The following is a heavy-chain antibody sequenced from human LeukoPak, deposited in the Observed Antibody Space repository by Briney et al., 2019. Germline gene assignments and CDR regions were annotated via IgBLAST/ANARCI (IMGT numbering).Heavy chain of an antibody. Sequence: ASVKVSCKASGYTFTSYYMHWVRQAPGQGLEWMGIINPSGGSTSYAQKFQGRVTMTSDTSTSTVYMELSSLRSEDTAVYYCAREDDSSGYYFRYYYYYGMDVWGQGTTVTVSS. J-gene: IGHJ6*02. D-gene: IGHD3-22*01. V-gene: IGHV1-46*01. CDR1: GYTFTSYY. CDR2: INPSGGST. CDR3: AREDDSSGYYFRYYYYYGMDV.